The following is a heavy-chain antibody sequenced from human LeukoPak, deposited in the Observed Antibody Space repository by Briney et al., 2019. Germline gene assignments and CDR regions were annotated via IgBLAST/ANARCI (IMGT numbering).Heavy chain of an antibody. CDR3: ARLLSDGYSYGFFDY. CDR2: IYPGDSDT. CDR1: GYRFTSYW. J-gene: IGHJ4*02. V-gene: IGHV5-51*01. Sequence: GESLKISCKGSGYRFTSYWIGWVRQMPGKGLEWMGIIYPGDSDTRDSPSFQGQATLSVDKSISAAYLQWRSLKASDTAMYYCARLLSDGYSYGFFDYWGQGTLVTVSS. D-gene: IGHD5-18*01.